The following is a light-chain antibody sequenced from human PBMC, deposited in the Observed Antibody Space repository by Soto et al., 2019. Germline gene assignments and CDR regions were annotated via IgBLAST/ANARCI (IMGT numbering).Light chain of an antibody. Sequence: QSVLPQPASVYGSPGQSITISCTGTSSDVGSYNLVSWYQQHPGKAPKLMIYEGSKRPSGVSNRFSGSKSGNTASLTISGLQAEDEADYYCCSYAGSLYVFGTGTKVTVL. CDR1: SSDVGSYNL. V-gene: IGLV2-23*01. CDR3: CSYAGSLYV. J-gene: IGLJ1*01. CDR2: EGS.